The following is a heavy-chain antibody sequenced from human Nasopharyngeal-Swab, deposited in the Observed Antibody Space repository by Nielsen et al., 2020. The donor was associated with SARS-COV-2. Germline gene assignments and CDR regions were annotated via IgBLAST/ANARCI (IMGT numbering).Heavy chain of an antibody. Sequence: GESLKISCAASGFTFSSYGMHWVRQAPGKGLEWVAVIWYDGSNKYYADSVKGRFTISSDNSKNTLYLQMNSLRAEDTAVYYCAREGIVGATTGLDYWGQGTLVTVSS. CDR3: AREGIVGATTGLDY. J-gene: IGHJ4*02. CDR2: IWYDGSNK. CDR1: GFTFSSYG. D-gene: IGHD1-26*01. V-gene: IGHV3-33*01.